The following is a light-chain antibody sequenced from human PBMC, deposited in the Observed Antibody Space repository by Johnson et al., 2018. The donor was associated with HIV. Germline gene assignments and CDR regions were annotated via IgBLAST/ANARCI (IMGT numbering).Light chain of an antibody. Sequence: QSVLTQPPSVSAAPGQKVTNSCSGSSSNIGKNYVSWYQQLPGTAPKLLIYDNNKRPSGIPDRFSGSKSGTSATLGITGLQTGDEADYYCGTWDSSLSVYVFGTGTKVTVI. J-gene: IGLJ1*01. CDR1: SSNIGKNY. CDR2: DNN. V-gene: IGLV1-51*01. CDR3: GTWDSSLSVYV.